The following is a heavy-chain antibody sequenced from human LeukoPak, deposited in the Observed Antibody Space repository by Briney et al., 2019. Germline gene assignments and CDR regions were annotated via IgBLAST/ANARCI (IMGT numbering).Heavy chain of an antibody. D-gene: IGHD5/OR15-5a*01. CDR2: VNPSGGST. V-gene: IGHV1-46*01. CDR1: GYIFTSYY. CDR3: ARENVYSFDY. J-gene: IGHJ4*02. Sequence: ASVKVSCKASGYIFTSYYVHWVRQAPGQGLEWMGKVNPSGGSTSYALRFQGRASMTRDVSTSTVYMDLSSLRSEDTAVYYCARENVYSFDYWGQGTLVTVSS.